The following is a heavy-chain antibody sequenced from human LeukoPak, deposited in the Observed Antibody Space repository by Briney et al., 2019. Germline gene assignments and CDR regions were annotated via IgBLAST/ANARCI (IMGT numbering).Heavy chain of an antibody. D-gene: IGHD3-10*01. J-gene: IGHJ1*01. CDR1: GGSISSYY. CDR2: IYYSGST. CDR3: ARAQGRSGSYLSAEYFQH. V-gene: IGHV4-59*01. Sequence: SETLSLXCTVSGGSISSYYWSWSRQPPGKGLEWIGYIYYSGSTNYNPSLKSRVTISVDTSKNQFSLKLSSVTAADTAVYYCARAQGRSGSYLSAEYFQHWGQGTLVTVSS.